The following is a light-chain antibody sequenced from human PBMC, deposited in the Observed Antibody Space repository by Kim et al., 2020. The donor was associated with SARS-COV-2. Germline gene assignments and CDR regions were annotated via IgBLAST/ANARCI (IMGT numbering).Light chain of an antibody. CDR2: AAS. J-gene: IGKJ2*01. CDR1: QSVRSN. Sequence: IVMTQSPATLSMSPGERATLSCRASQSVRSNLAWFQQKPGQAPSLLIYAASIRATGIPARFSGSGSETEFTLTISSLQSEVFAVYYCQHYNNWPHDTFGQVTKLDI. V-gene: IGKV3D-15*01. CDR3: QHYNNWPHDT.